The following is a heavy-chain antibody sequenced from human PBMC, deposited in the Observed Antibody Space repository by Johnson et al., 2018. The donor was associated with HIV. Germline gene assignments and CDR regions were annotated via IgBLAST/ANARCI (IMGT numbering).Heavy chain of an antibody. CDR2: ISFDGNLK. Sequence: QMQLVESGGGVVQTGGSLRLSCAASGFTVSSNYMSWVRQAPGKGPEWVAVISFDGNLKKYADSVKGRLTISRDNSKNTLYLQMNSLRAEDTAVYYCAKDLGTGDDAFDIWGQGTMVTVSS. CDR1: GFTVSSNY. CDR3: AKDLGTGDDAFDI. V-gene: IGHV3-33*03. J-gene: IGHJ3*02. D-gene: IGHD7-27*01.